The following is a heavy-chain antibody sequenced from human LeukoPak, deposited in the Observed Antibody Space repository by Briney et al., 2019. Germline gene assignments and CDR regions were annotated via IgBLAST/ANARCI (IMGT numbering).Heavy chain of an antibody. J-gene: IGHJ4*02. CDR3: ASKIAANFDY. CDR2: ISFGGSPI. V-gene: IGHV3-48*01. CDR1: GFTFSNYG. Sequence: GGSLRLSCEASGFTFSNYGMNWVRQAPGKGLEWISYISFGGSPIYYADSVKGRFIISRDSAKSSLYLQMNSLRVEDTALYYCASKIAANFDYWGQGTLVTVSS. D-gene: IGHD2-21*01.